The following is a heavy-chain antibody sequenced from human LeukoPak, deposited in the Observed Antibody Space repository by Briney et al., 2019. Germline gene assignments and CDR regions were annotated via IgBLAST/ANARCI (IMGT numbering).Heavy chain of an antibody. D-gene: IGHD2-21*02. CDR3: ARTYRGADCSTGYFDF. CDR2: IYPGDSHT. Sequence: GESLKVSCKGSGYSFTSYWIGWVRQMPGKGLEWMGIIYPGDSHTRYSPSFQGQVTFSADKSINTAYLQWSSLKASDTAMYYCARTYRGADCSTGYFDFWGQGTLVTVSS. V-gene: IGHV5-51*01. CDR1: GYSFTSYW. J-gene: IGHJ4*02.